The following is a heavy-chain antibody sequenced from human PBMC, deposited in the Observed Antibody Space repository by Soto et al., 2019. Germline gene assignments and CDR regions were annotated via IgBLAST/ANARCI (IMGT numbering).Heavy chain of an antibody. Sequence: QVPLQESGPGLVKPSQTLSLTCTVSGRSIRSGGYYWSWIRQHPGKGLEWIGYIYYSGSTYYNPSLKGRVAISLDTSKNQFSLNLSSVTAADTAVYYCARTYTSSPYFDNWGQGTLVAVSS. CDR1: GRSIRSGGYY. D-gene: IGHD6-6*01. J-gene: IGHJ4*02. CDR2: IYYSGST. CDR3: ARTYTSSPYFDN. V-gene: IGHV4-31*03.